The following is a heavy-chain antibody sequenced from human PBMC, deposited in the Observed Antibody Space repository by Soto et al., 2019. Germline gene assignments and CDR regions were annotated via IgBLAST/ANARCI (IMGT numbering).Heavy chain of an antibody. CDR2: ISGSGGST. CDR3: AKGVGSGSYFLGYYYYMDV. J-gene: IGHJ6*03. CDR1: GFTFSSYA. V-gene: IGHV3-23*01. D-gene: IGHD3-10*01. Sequence: EVQLLESGGGLVQPGGSLRLSCAASGFTFSSYAMSWVRQAPGKGLEWVSAISGSGGSTYYADSVKGRFTISRDNSKNTLYLQMNSLRAEDMAVYYCAKGVGSGSYFLGYYYYMDVWGKGTTVTVSS.